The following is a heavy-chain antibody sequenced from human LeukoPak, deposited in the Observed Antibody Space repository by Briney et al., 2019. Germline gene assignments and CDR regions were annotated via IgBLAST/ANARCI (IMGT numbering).Heavy chain of an antibody. Sequence: PSQTLSLTCTVSGGSVTSGYYYWNWIRQPAGKGLEWIVRIYTNGGASYNPSLKSRVTTSIDASKNPFSLKLSTVAAADTAVYYCARETPGYWGQGVLVTVSS. CDR3: ARETPGY. J-gene: IGHJ4*02. CDR1: GGSVTSGYYY. V-gene: IGHV4-61*02. CDR2: IYTNGGA.